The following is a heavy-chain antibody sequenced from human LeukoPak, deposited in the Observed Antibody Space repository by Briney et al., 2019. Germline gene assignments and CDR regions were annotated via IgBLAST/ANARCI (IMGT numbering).Heavy chain of an antibody. CDR1: GFTFSSYA. J-gene: IGHJ4*02. V-gene: IGHV3-30-3*01. D-gene: IGHD3-22*01. Sequence: GGSLRLSCAASGFTFSSYAMHWVRQAPGKGLEWVAVISYDGSNKYYADSVKGRFTISRDNSKNTLYLQMNSLRAEDTAVYYCAIDGDSSGYYLYYFDYWGQGTLVTVSS. CDR2: ISYDGSNK. CDR3: AIDGDSSGYYLYYFDY.